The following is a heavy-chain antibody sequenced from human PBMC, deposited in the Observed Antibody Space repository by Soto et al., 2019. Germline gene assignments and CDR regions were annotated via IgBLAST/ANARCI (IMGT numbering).Heavy chain of an antibody. J-gene: IGHJ6*02. V-gene: IGHV5-51*01. CDR1: GYSFTSYW. Sequence: PGESLKISCKGSGYSFTSYWIGWVRQMPGKGLEWMGIIYPGDSDTRYSPSFQGQVTISADKSISTAYLQWSSLKASDTAMYYCARSGYWYYYDSSGYSYGMDVWGQGTTVTVS. D-gene: IGHD3-22*01. CDR2: IYPGDSDT. CDR3: ARSGYWYYYDSSGYSYGMDV.